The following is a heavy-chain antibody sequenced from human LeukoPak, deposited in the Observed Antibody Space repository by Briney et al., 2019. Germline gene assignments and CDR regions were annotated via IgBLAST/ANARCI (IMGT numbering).Heavy chain of an antibody. D-gene: IGHD3-10*01. Sequence: SETLSLTCTVSGYSISSGYYWGWIRQPPGKGLEWIGSIYHSGRTFYNPSLKSRVTISVDTSKNQFSLKLSSVTAADTAVYYCARDRYYYGSGSYYFGYWGQGTLVTVSS. CDR1: GYSISSGYY. J-gene: IGHJ4*02. CDR3: ARDRYYYGSGSYYFGY. V-gene: IGHV4-38-2*02. CDR2: IYHSGRT.